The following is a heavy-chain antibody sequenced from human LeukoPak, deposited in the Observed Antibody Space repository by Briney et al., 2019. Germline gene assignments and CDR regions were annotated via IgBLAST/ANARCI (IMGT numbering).Heavy chain of an antibody. V-gene: IGHV3-30*03. D-gene: IGHD5-18*01. CDR2: ISYDGSNK. CDR3: ARDSYGLDY. Sequence: GGSLRLSCAASGFTFSIYSMNWVRQAPGKGLEWVAVISYDGSNKYYAYSVKGRFTISRDNSKNTLYLQMNSLRAEDTAVYYCARDSYGLDYWGQGTLVTVSS. J-gene: IGHJ4*02. CDR1: GFTFSIYS.